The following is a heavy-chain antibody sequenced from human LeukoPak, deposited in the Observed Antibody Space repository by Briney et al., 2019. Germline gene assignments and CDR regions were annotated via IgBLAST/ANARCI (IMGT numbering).Heavy chain of an antibody. CDR2: ISSSSSYI. J-gene: IGHJ3*02. CDR1: GFTFSSYS. CDR3: ARDKGGYSSSFFGAESAFDI. V-gene: IGHV3-21*01. D-gene: IGHD6-6*01. Sequence: PGGSLRLSCAASGFTFSSYSMNWVRQAPGKGLEWVSSISSSSSYIYYADSVKGRFTISRDNAKNSLYLQMNSLRAEDTAVYYCARDKGGYSSSFFGAESAFDIWGQGTMVTVSS.